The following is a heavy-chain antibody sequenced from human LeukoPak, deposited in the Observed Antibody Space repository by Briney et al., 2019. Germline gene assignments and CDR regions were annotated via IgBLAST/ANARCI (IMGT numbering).Heavy chain of an antibody. D-gene: IGHD3-10*01. CDR3: ARDEATYYYGSGSHGFWFDP. CDR2: ISAYNGNT. Sequence: ASVKGSCKASGYTFTSYGISWVRQAPGQGVEWMGWISAYNGNTNYAQKLQGRVTMTTDTSTSTAYMELRSLRSDDTAVYYCARDEATYYYGSGSHGFWFDPWGQGTLVTVSS. V-gene: IGHV1-18*01. CDR1: GYTFTSYG. J-gene: IGHJ5*02.